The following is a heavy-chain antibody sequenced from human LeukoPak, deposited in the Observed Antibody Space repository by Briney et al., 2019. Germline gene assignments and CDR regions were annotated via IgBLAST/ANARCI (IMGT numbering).Heavy chain of an antibody. D-gene: IGHD2-2*01. CDR2: IYSGGST. Sequence: GGSLRLSCTVSGFTVSSDSMSWVRQAPGKGLEWVSFIYSGGSTHYSDSVKGRFTISRDNSKNTLYLQMNSLRAEDTAVYYCARDTSYNDYWGQGTLVTVSS. V-gene: IGHV3-53*01. CDR3: ARDTSYNDY. CDR1: GFTVSSDS. J-gene: IGHJ4*02.